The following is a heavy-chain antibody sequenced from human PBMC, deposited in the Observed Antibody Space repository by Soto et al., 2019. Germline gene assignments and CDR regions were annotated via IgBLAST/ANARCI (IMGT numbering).Heavy chain of an antibody. CDR2: IHSDGST. V-gene: IGHV3-66*01. CDR1: GFSVSDTY. Sequence: CLRLSCAASGFSVSDTYMSWVRQAPGKGLEWVSLIHSDGSTSYADSVKGRFIISRDNSRNTLYLQMNSLRAEDTAMYYCARDDNTNSWYYYWGQGTLVTVSS. J-gene: IGHJ4*02. CDR3: ARDDNTNSWYYY. D-gene: IGHD6-13*01.